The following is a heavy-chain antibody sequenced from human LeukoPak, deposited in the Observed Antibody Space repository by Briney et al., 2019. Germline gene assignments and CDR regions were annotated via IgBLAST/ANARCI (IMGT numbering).Heavy chain of an antibody. J-gene: IGHJ4*02. CDR3: AKGGGTYYSDSSGYLPFDY. D-gene: IGHD3-22*01. CDR2: ISGSSGST. V-gene: IGHV3-23*01. Sequence: GGSLRLSCAASGFTFSSYAMNWVRQAPGKGLEWVSAISGSSGSTYYADSVKGRFTISRDNSKNTLYLQMNSLRAEDTAVYYCAKGGGTYYSDSSGYLPFDYWGQGTLVTVSS. CDR1: GFTFSSYA.